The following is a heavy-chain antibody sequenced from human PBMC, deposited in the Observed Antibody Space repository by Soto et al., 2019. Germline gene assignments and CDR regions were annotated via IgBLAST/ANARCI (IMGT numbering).Heavy chain of an antibody. CDR3: AAGSFLGPWQY. Sequence: QVQLVQSGVEVKKPGASVKVSCKVSGDSFTSFAISWVRQAPGQGLEWMGWISTYNGNTNYGPKVQGRVTLTTDPSTSTAYMDLRRLRSDDTAVYYCAAGSFLGPWQYWGQGTLVTVPS. CDR2: ISTYNGNT. CDR1: GDSFTSFA. J-gene: IGHJ4*02. V-gene: IGHV1-18*01. D-gene: IGHD1-26*01.